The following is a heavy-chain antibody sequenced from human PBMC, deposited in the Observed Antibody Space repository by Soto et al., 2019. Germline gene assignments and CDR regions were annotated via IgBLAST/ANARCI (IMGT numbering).Heavy chain of an antibody. D-gene: IGHD2-2*01. Sequence: GGSLRLSCVASAFTFNNFPMHWVRQAPGKGLQWLASITTTSTYKYYADSVKGRFSISRDNAKNSLYLELTNLRSEDTAVYYCAREKCSSTSCNHGMDVWGRGTTVTVYS. CDR3: AREKCSSTSCNHGMDV. J-gene: IGHJ6*02. CDR2: ITTTSTYK. V-gene: IGHV3-21*01. CDR1: AFTFNNFP.